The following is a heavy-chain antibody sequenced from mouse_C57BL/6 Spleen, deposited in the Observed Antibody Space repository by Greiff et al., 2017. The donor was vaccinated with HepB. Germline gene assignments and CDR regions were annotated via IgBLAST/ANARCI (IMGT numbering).Heavy chain of an antibody. D-gene: IGHD2-12*01. Sequence: EVQRVESGGGLVKPGGSLKLSCAASGFTFSSYAMSWVRQTPEKRLEWVATISDGGSYTYYPDNVKGRFTISRDNAKNNLYLQMSHLKSEDTAMYYCARDDYSEGAWFAYWGQGTLVTVSA. J-gene: IGHJ3*01. CDR3: ARDDYSEGAWFAY. CDR1: GFTFSSYA. CDR2: ISDGGSYT. V-gene: IGHV5-4*01.